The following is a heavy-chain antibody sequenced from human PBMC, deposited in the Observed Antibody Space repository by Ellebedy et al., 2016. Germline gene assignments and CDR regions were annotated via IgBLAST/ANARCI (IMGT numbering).Heavy chain of an antibody. CDR3: ARDIHPWGGNLLGRFEA. Sequence: SVKVSXKAPRGISNTHGISWVRQAPGQGLEWMGGIIPIFGTTDYAQKFRGRLIVTADRSAKTAFMELSSLRSEDTAVYFCARDIHPWGGNLLGRFEAWGQGTQVTVSS. CDR1: RGISNTHG. J-gene: IGHJ5*02. V-gene: IGHV1-69*06. D-gene: IGHD3-10*01. CDR2: IIPIFGTT.